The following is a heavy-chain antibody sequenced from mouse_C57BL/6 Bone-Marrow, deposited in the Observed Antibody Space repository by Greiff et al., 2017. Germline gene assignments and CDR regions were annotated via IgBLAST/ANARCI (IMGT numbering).Heavy chain of an antibody. CDR2: IDPSDSYT. D-gene: IGHD2-5*01. CDR3: ARGTFSNYWYFDV. V-gene: IGHV1-50*01. Sequence: QLPGAELVKPGASVKLSCKASGYTFTSYWMQWVKQRPGQGLEWIGEIDPSDSYTNYNQKFKGKATLTVDTSSSTAYMQLSSLTSEDSAVYYCARGTFSNYWYFDVWGTGTTVTVSS. J-gene: IGHJ1*03. CDR1: GYTFTSYW.